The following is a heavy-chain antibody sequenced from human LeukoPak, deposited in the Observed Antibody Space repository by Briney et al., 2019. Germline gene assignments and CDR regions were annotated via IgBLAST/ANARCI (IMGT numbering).Heavy chain of an antibody. Sequence: SETLSLTCTVSGGSISSYYWSWIRQPPGKGLEWIGYIYYSGSTNYNPSLKSRVTISVDTSKNQFSLKLSSVTAADTAVYYCARLEAAAGFFDYWGQGTLDTVSS. D-gene: IGHD6-13*01. CDR2: IYYSGST. CDR3: ARLEAAAGFFDY. CDR1: GGSISSYY. V-gene: IGHV4-59*01. J-gene: IGHJ4*02.